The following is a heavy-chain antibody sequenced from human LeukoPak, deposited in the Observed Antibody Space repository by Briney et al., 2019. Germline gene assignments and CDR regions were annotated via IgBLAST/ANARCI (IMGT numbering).Heavy chain of an antibody. CDR3: ARSAQWELHNWFDP. D-gene: IGHD1-26*01. V-gene: IGHV3-48*01. J-gene: IGHJ5*02. Sequence: GGSLRLSCAASGFTFSSYSMNWVRQAPGKGLEWVSYISSSSSTIYYADSVKGRFTISRDNSKNTLYLQMNSLRAEDTAVYYCARSAQWELHNWFDPWGQGTLVTVSS. CDR1: GFTFSSYS. CDR2: ISSSSSTI.